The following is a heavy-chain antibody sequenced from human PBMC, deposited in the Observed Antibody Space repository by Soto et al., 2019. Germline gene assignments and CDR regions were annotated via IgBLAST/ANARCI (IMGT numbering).Heavy chain of an antibody. D-gene: IGHD1-26*01. CDR3: AKYRGGSYVDY. J-gene: IGHJ4*02. Sequence: QVQLVESGGGVVQPGRSLRLSCAASGFTFSSYGMHWVRQAPGKGLEWVAVISYDGSNKYYADSVKGRFTISRDNSKNALYLQMNSLRAEDTAVYYCAKYRGGSYVDYGGQGTLVTVSS. CDR2: ISYDGSNK. CDR1: GFTFSSYG. V-gene: IGHV3-30*18.